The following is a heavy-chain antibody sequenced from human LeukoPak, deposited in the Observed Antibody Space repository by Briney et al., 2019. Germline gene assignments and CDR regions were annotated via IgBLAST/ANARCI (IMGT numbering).Heavy chain of an antibody. D-gene: IGHD6-19*01. CDR2: ISSSGSTI. CDR1: GFTFSSYE. V-gene: IGHV3-48*03. Sequence: PGGSLRLSCAASGFTFSSYEMNWVRQAPGKGLEWVSYISSSGSTIYYADSVKGRFTISRDNAKDSLYLQMNSLGVAGTAVYYCARDDIEVAGTLWFDPWGQGTLVTVSS. J-gene: IGHJ5*02. CDR3: ARDDIEVAGTLWFDP.